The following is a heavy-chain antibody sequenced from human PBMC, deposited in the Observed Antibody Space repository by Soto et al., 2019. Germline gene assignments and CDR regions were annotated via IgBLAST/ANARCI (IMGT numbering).Heavy chain of an antibody. V-gene: IGHV4-59*01. CDR2: IYHSGST. J-gene: IGHJ6*02. CDR3: ARVRSDYSNYYYYYYGMDV. Sequence: SETLSLTCTVSGGSISRYYWSWIRQPPGKGLEWIGYIYHSGSTNYNPSLKSRVTISIDTSKNQFSLKLSSVTAADTAVYYCARVRSDYSNYYYYYYGMDVWGQGTTVTVSS. D-gene: IGHD4-4*01. CDR1: GGSISRYY.